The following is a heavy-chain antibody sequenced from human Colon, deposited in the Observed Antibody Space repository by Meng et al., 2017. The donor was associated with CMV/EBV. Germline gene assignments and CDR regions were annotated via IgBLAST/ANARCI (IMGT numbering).Heavy chain of an antibody. CDR3: ATISGGNFDF. J-gene: IGHJ4*02. D-gene: IGHD3-10*01. CDR2: LNPNSGDT. CDR1: VDTFTGYL. Sequence: VQSVHDGVRVKESGDSVSVASKTSVDTFTGYLMCRVPQDAGEGLGWMGSLNPNSGDTITAQKFHGRLTMKRDTSIHTAYMELGSIRSDDTAVYYCATISGGNFDFWGQGTLVTVSS. V-gene: IGHV1-2*02.